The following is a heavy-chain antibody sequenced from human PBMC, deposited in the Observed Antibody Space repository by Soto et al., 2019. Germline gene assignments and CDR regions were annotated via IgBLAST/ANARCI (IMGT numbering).Heavy chain of an antibody. D-gene: IGHD5-18*01. V-gene: IGHV1-18*01. CDR2: ISAYNSNT. CDR1: GYTFTNYG. J-gene: IGHJ6*02. CDR3: ACGCSYGSRRGDYYGMDV. Sequence: QVQLVQSGAEVRKPGASVKVSCKASGYTFTNYGITWVRQAPGQGLEWMGWISAYNSNTNYAQKLQGRVTMTTDTSTSTAYMELRSLRSDDTAIYYCACGCSYGSRRGDYYGMDVWGQGTTVAVSS.